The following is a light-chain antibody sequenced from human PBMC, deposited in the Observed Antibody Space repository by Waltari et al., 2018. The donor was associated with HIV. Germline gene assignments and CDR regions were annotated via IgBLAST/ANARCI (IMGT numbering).Light chain of an antibody. Sequence: QSVLTQPPSVSAAPGPKVTISCSGSSSNIENNYVSWYQQLPGTAPKLLIYDNNKRPSGIPDRVSGSKSGTSATLGITGLQTGDEADYYCGTWDSSLSAGVFGGGTKLTVL. J-gene: IGLJ3*02. CDR1: SSNIENNY. CDR3: GTWDSSLSAGV. V-gene: IGLV1-51*01. CDR2: DNN.